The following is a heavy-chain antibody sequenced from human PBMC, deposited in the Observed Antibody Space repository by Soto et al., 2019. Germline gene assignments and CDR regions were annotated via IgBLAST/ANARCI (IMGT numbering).Heavy chain of an antibody. CDR3: VRKDFYDRRFDS. V-gene: IGHV4-4*02. J-gene: IGHJ4*02. CDR2: IYHSGST. CDR1: GGSISSSHW. D-gene: IGHD3-22*01. Sequence: QVQLQESGPGLVKPSGTLSLTCAVSGGSISSSHWWTWVRQPPGKGLEWIGEIYHSGSTNYNPSLNIRVTISVDKPKNQFSLKLSSVTAADTAVYYCVRKDFYDRRFDSWGQGTLVTVSS.